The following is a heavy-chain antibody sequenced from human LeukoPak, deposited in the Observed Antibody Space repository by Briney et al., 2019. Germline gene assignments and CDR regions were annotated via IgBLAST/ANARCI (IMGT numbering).Heavy chain of an antibody. D-gene: IGHD3-3*01. CDR1: GFTFSSYA. CDR3: PRKGDFWSGSVLDAFDI. Sequence: PGGSLRLSCAASGFTFSSYAMSWVRQAPGKGLEWVAAISGSGGSTYYADSVKGRFTISRDNSKNTLYLQMNSLRAEDTAVYYCPRKGDFWSGSVLDAFDIWGQGTMVTVSS. J-gene: IGHJ3*02. V-gene: IGHV3-23*01. CDR2: ISGSGGST.